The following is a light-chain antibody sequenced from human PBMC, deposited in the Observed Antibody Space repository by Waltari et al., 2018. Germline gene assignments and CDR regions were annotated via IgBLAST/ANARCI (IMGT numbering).Light chain of an antibody. CDR2: EVS. CDR1: QSLVHTNGNTY. J-gene: IGKJ2*01. CDR3: MQGTHWPYT. V-gene: IGKV2-30*02. Sequence: DAVMTQSPLSLPVTLGQPASISCRSSQSLVHTNGNTYLNWCQQRPGQSPRRLIYEVSNRDSEVPDRFSGSVSGTDFTLKINRVEADDIGVYYCMQGTHWPYTFGQGTKLEIQ.